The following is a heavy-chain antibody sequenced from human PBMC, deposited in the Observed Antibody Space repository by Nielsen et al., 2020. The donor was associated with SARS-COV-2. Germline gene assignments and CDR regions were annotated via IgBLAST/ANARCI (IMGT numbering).Heavy chain of an antibody. D-gene: IGHD6-19*01. CDR1: GFTFRNHG. CDR2: IAYDGSKQ. V-gene: IGHV3-33*01. CDR3: ARDMDTSGWFSWFDP. J-gene: IGHJ5*02. Sequence: GSLRLSCAASGFTFRNHGMHWVRQAPGGGLEWVAIIAYDGSKQSSADSMKGRFTVSRDNSKNMLYLQIDSLRVEDTAVYYCARDMDTSGWFSWFDPWGQGTLVTVSS.